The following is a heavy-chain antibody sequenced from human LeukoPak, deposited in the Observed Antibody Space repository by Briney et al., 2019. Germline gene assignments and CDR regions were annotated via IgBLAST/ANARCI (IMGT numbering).Heavy chain of an antibody. CDR1: GFTFSSYA. Sequence: GASLRLSCAASGFTFSSYAMSWVRQAPGKVLEWGSGISGTGGDTYNADSVKGRFTISRDTSKNTLYLEMDNVRAEDTAVYYCARRPTFWSGHFDYWGQGTLVTVSS. CDR3: ARRPTFWSGHFDY. D-gene: IGHD3-3*01. CDR2: ISGTGGDT. J-gene: IGHJ4*02. V-gene: IGHV3-23*01.